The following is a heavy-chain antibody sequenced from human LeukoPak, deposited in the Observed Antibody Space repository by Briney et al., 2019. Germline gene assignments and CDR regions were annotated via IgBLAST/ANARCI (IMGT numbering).Heavy chain of an antibody. Sequence: GGSLRLSCAASGFTFGTYSMNWVRQAPGKGLEWVSSISSSSSYSYYADSVRGRFTISRDNAKNSLYLQMNSLRAEDTAVYYCARGLRGYSYGGYYYYYYMDVWGKGTTVTISS. V-gene: IGHV3-21*04. CDR2: ISSSSSYS. CDR3: ARGLRGYSYGGYYYYYYMDV. CDR1: GFTFGTYS. D-gene: IGHD5-18*01. J-gene: IGHJ6*03.